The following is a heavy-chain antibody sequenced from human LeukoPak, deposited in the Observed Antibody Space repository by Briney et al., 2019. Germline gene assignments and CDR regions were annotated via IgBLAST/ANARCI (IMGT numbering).Heavy chain of an antibody. CDR2: IKSKTDGGTT. J-gene: IGHJ3*02. CDR3: TTGDIVVVVAAADAFDI. CDR1: GFTFSNAW. V-gene: IGHV3-15*01. Sequence: GGSLRLSCAASGFTFSNAWMSWVRQAPGKGLEGVGRIKSKTDGGTTDYAAPVKGRFTISRDDSKNTLYLQMNSLKTEDTAVYYCTTGDIVVVVAAADAFDIWGQGTMVTVSS. D-gene: IGHD2-15*01.